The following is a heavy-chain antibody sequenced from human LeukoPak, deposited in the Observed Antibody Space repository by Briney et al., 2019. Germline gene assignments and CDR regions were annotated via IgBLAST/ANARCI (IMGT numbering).Heavy chain of an antibody. CDR3: ARDLSSGGWTLEFDY. CDR2: ISGHSGNT. V-gene: IGHV1-18*01. J-gene: IGHJ4*02. CDR1: GYTFSTYG. Sequence: ASVKVSCKTSGYTFSTYGVTWVRQAPGQGFQCMGWISGHSGNTKYAENFQGRISLTTDTSATTAYMELRSLTSDDTAVYYCARDLSSGGWTLEFDYWGQGSLVTVAS. D-gene: IGHD1-1*01.